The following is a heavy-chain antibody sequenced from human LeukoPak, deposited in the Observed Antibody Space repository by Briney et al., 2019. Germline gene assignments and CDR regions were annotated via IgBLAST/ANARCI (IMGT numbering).Heavy chain of an antibody. CDR2: FDPEDGET. D-gene: IGHD3-22*01. Sequence: ASVKVSCKVSGYTLTELSMHWVRQAPGKGLEWMGGFDPEDGETIYAQKFQGRVTMTEDTSTDTAYMELSSLRSEDTAVYYCATHKPLHYYDSSGYYPLVWAYWGQGTLVTVSS. CDR3: ATHKPLHYYDSSGYYPLVWAY. V-gene: IGHV1-24*01. CDR1: GYTLTELS. J-gene: IGHJ4*02.